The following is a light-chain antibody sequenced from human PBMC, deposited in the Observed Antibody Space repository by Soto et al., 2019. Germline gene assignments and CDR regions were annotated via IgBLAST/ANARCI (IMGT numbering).Light chain of an antibody. Sequence: DLQMTQSPSSLSASVGDRVTITCRASQSIIRYLTWYQQKPGNAPKLLIYDASTLQSGVPSRFSGSRYGTDFTLTIGSREAGDFASYYCQQCHRHPFTFGPETKVDIK. CDR2: DAS. CDR3: QQCHRHPFT. CDR1: QSIIRY. V-gene: IGKV1-39*01. J-gene: IGKJ3*01.